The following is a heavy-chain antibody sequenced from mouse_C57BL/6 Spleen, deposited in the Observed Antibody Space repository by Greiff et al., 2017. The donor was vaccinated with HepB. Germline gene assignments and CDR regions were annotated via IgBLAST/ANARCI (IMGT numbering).Heavy chain of an antibody. V-gene: IGHV5-6*01. CDR1: GFTFSSYG. CDR2: ISSGGSYT. CDR3: ARHEDYYGSGYFDY. J-gene: IGHJ2*01. Sequence: DVHLVESGGDLVKPGGSLKLSCAASGFTFSSYGMSWVRQTPDKRLEWVATISSGGSYTYYPDSVKGRFTISRDNAKNTLYLQMSSLKSEDTAMYYCARHEDYYGSGYFDYWGQGTTLTVSS. D-gene: IGHD1-1*01.